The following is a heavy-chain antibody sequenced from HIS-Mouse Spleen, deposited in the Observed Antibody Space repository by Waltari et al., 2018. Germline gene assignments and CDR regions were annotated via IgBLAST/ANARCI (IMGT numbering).Heavy chain of an antibody. CDR1: GCSISSSSSS. CDR3: AREIPYSSSWYDWYFDL. V-gene: IGHV4-39*07. D-gene: IGHD6-13*01. Sequence: QLQLQASGPGLVKPSETLSLTCPVSGCSISSSSSSWGWLRQPPGKGLEWIGSIYYSGSTYYNPSLKSRVTISVDTSKNQFSLKLSSVTAADTAVYYCAREIPYSSSWYDWYFDLWGRGTLVTVSS. J-gene: IGHJ2*01. CDR2: IYYSGST.